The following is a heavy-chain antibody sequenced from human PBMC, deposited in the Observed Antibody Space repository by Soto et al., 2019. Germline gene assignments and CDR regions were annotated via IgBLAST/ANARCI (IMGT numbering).Heavy chain of an antibody. CDR1: GFTVSSNY. D-gene: IGHD6-13*01. CDR2: IYSGGST. J-gene: IGHJ4*02. V-gene: IGHV3-53*01. Sequence: EVQLVESGGGLIQPGGSLRVSCAASGFTVSSNYMSWVRQAPGKGLEWVSLIYSGGSTYYADSVKGRFTISRDNSKNTLYLQMSSLRAGDTAVYYCARGYSSSWYVGLGYWGQGTLVTVSS. CDR3: ARGYSSSWYVGLGY.